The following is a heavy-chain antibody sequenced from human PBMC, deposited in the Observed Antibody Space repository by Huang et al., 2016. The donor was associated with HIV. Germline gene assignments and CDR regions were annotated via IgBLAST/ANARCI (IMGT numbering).Heavy chain of an antibody. Sequence: QVQLVQSGAEVKKPGASVKVSCKASGYTFTSYYMHWLQQAPGQGLEWMGIINPSGGSTSYAQKFQGRVTMTRDTSTSTVYMELSSLRSEDTAVYYCARVRCSSTSCYGMDVWGQGTTVTVSS. CDR3: ARVRCSSTSCYGMDV. V-gene: IGHV1-46*01. D-gene: IGHD2-2*01. CDR2: INPSGGST. CDR1: GYTFTSYY. J-gene: IGHJ6*02.